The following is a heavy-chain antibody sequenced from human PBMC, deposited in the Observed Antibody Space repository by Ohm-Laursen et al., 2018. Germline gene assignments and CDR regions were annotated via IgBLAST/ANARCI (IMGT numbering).Heavy chain of an antibody. Sequence: ASVKVSCNVSGYTFISYDIIWVRQASGQGPEWMGWMNPNSHNTGYARKFRGRVSMTSDSSISTAYMELYSLTSEDTATYYCARAVRYQLLSDPWGQGTLVTVSS. CDR1: GYTFISYD. J-gene: IGHJ5*02. D-gene: IGHD4-23*01. V-gene: IGHV1-8*01. CDR2: MNPNSHNT. CDR3: ARAVRYQLLSDP.